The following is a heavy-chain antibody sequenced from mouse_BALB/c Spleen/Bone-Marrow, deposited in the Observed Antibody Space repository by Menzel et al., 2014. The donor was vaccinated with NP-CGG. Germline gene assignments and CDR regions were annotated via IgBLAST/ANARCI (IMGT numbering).Heavy chain of an antibody. V-gene: IGHV1-69*01. CDR3: ARRVHDFSFDY. D-gene: IGHD2-4*01. CDR2: IDTSDSYI. J-gene: IGHJ4*01. Sequence: QVTLKECGAEFVMPGASVKMSCKASGYTFTDKWMHWVKQRPGQGLEWIGAIDTSDSYINYNQKFKGKASLTVDASSSTAYMHLSSLTSDDSAVYYYARRVHDFSFDYLGQGTSVIVSS. CDR1: GYTFTDKW.